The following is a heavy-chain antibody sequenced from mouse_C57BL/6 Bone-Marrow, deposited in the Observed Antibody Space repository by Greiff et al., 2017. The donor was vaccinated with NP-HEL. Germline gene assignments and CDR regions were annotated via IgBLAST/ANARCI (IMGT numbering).Heavy chain of an antibody. CDR2: IDPENGDT. CDR3: TTGDYDGLDY. D-gene: IGHD2-4*01. CDR1: GFNIKDDY. J-gene: IGHJ2*01. Sequence: VQLQQSGAELVRPGASVKLSCTASGFNIKDDYMHWVKQRPEQGLEWIGWIDPENGDTEYASKFQGKATITADTSSNTAYLQLSSLTSEDTAVYYCTTGDYDGLDYWGQGTTLTVSS. V-gene: IGHV14-4*01.